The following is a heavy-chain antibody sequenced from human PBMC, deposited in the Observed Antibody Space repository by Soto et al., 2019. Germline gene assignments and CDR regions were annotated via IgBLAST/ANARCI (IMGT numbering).Heavy chain of an antibody. J-gene: IGHJ4*02. CDR2: ISAHNGNT. D-gene: IGHD5-12*01. CDR1: GYTFTSYG. V-gene: IGHV1-18*04. CDR3: ARERDYQWLRFLDY. Sequence: ASVKVSCKASGYTFTSYGISWVRQAPGQGLEWMGWISAHNGNTNYAQKLQGRVTMTTDTSTSTAYMELRSLRSDDTAVYYCARERDYQWLRFLDYWGQGTLVTVSS.